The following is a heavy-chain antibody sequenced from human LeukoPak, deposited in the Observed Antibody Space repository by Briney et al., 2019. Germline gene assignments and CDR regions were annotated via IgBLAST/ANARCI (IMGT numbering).Heavy chain of an antibody. J-gene: IGHJ4*02. Sequence: GGSLRLSCAASGFTFSSYAMHWVRQAPGKGLEWVAVISYDGSNKYYADSVKGRFTISRDNSKNTLYLQMNSLRAEDTAVYYCARDHSSSWFHYWGQGTLVTVSS. CDR2: ISYDGSNK. D-gene: IGHD6-13*01. V-gene: IGHV3-30-3*01. CDR1: GFTFSSYA. CDR3: ARDHSSSWFHY.